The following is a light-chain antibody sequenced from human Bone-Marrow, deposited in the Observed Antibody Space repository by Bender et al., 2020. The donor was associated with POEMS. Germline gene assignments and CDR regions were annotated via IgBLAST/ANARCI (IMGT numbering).Light chain of an antibody. J-gene: IGLJ2*01. CDR3: QSTDTTNIYVT. CDR2: KDN. Sequence: SYVLTQPPSVSVAPGQTARISCGENKIGSKIVHWYQQKPGQAPLLVIYKDNQRPSGIPERFSGSISATSVALTISGVQAEDEADYYCQSTDTTNIYVTFGGGTKLTVL. V-gene: IGLV3-25*03. CDR1: KIGSKI.